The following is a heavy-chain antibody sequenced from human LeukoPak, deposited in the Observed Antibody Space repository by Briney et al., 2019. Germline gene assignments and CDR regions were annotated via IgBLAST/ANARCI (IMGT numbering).Heavy chain of an antibody. CDR2: IKKDGSET. J-gene: IGHJ4*02. CDR3: ARPRVPDS. Sequence: PGGSLRLSCAASGFTFSSSWMSRVRQAPGKGLEWVANIKKDGSETNYVDSVKGRFTISRDNAKNSLYLQMNSLRAEDTAVYYCARPRVPDSWGQGTLVTVSS. V-gene: IGHV3-7*01. CDR1: GFTFSSSW.